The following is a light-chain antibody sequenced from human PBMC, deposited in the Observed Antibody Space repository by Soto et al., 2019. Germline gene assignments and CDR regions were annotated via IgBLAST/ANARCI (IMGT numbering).Light chain of an antibody. V-gene: IGLV2-8*01. J-gene: IGLJ1*01. Sequence: QSVLTQPPSASGSPGQSVTISCSGTTSDIGAYNYVSWYQRQHPGKPPKRIIFEVSQRPSGVPDRFSGSKSGNTAYLTVSGLQAEDEADYYCSSHGGSNAFYVFGTGTKVTVL. CDR2: EVS. CDR1: TSDIGAYNY. CDR3: SSHGGSNAFYV.